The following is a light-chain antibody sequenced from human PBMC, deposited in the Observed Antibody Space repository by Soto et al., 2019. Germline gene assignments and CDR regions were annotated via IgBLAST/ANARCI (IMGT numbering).Light chain of an antibody. V-gene: IGLV2-8*01. CDR2: EVN. CDR3: SSYAGNKIYYV. J-gene: IGLJ1*01. Sequence: QSALTQPPSASGSPGQSVTISCTGTSSDVGGYNFVSWYQQHPGKAPKRMIFEVNKRPSGVPDRFSGSKSGNTASLTVSGLLAEDEADYYCSSYAGNKIYYVFGTGTKVTVL. CDR1: SSDVGGYNF.